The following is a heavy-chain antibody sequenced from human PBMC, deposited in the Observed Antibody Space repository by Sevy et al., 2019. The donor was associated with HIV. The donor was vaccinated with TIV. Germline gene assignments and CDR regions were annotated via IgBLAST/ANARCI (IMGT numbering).Heavy chain of an antibody. D-gene: IGHD3-22*01. Sequence: ASVKVSCKASRYTFTGYYMHWVRQAPGQGLEWMGWINPNSGGTNYAQKFQGRVTMTRDTSISTAYMELSRLRSDDTAVYYCARGFYYYDSSGYYWPWGQGTLVTVSS. CDR3: ARGFYYYDSSGYYWP. CDR1: RYTFTGYY. J-gene: IGHJ5*02. CDR2: INPNSGGT. V-gene: IGHV1-2*02.